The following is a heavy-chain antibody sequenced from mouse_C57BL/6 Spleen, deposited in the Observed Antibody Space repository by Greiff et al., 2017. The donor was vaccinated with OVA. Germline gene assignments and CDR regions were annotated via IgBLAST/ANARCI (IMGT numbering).Heavy chain of an antibody. CDR2: IDPSDSYT. CDR1: GYTFTSYW. CDR3: ARRYGNYGYFDV. J-gene: IGHJ1*03. Sequence: QVQLQQPGAELVMPGASVKLSCKASGYTFTSYWMHWVKQRPGQGLEWIGEIDPSDSYTNYNQKFKGKSTLTVDKSASTAYMQLSSLTSEDSAVYYCARRYGNYGYFDVWGTGTTVTVSS. D-gene: IGHD2-1*01. V-gene: IGHV1-69*01.